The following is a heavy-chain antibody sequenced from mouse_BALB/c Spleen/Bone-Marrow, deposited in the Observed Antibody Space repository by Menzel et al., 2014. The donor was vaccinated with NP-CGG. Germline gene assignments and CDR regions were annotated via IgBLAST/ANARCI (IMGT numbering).Heavy chain of an antibody. Sequence: QVQLKQSGPELVKPGASAKISCKASGYSFTSYYIHWVKQRPGQGLEWIGWIFPGSGNTKYNEKFKGKATLTADTSSSTAYMQLSSLTSEDSAVYFCARRYGSSRYYFDYWGQGTTLTVSS. V-gene: IGHV1-66*01. CDR1: GYSFTSYY. CDR2: IFPGSGNT. J-gene: IGHJ2*01. D-gene: IGHD1-1*01. CDR3: ARRYGSSRYYFDY.